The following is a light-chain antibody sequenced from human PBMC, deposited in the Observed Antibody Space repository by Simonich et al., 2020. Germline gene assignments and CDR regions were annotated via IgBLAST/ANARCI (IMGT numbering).Light chain of an antibody. J-gene: IGLJ2*01. CDR1: SSDVVSYNL. V-gene: IGLV2-23*03. Sequence: QSALTQPASVSGSPGQSITISCTGTSSDVVSYNLVSWYQQHPGKAPKLMIYEGSNGPSGVSNCFSGSKSGNTASLTISGLQAEDEADYYCCSYAGSSTFVVFGGGTKLTVL. CDR3: CSYAGSSTFVV. CDR2: EGS.